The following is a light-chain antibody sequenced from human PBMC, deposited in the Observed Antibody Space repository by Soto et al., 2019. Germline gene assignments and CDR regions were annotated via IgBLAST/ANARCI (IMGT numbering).Light chain of an antibody. CDR1: QSVSSN. V-gene: IGKV3-15*01. J-gene: IGKJ1*01. CDR3: QQYNDWPLT. Sequence: EILMTQSPVTLSVSQGERATLSCRASQSVSSNLAWYQQKPGQAPSLLIYGAFTRATGIPARFSGTGSGTEFTLTISSLQSEDFALYYCQQYNDWPLTFGQGTKVEI. CDR2: GAF.